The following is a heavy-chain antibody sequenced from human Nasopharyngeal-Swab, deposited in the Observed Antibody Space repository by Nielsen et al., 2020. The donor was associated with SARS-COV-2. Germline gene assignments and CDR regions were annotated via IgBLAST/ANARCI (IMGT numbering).Heavy chain of an antibody. CDR1: GFTFSRYW. Sequence: GESLKISCAASGFTFSRYWMHWVRQVPGKGLVWVSRIDTDGSTTDHADSVKGRSTISRDNAKNTLYLQMNNLRAEDTALYYCARDVAGADSAWGQGTLVTVSS. CDR3: ARDVAGADSA. J-gene: IGHJ5*02. CDR2: IDTDGSTT. D-gene: IGHD2-21*01. V-gene: IGHV3-74*01.